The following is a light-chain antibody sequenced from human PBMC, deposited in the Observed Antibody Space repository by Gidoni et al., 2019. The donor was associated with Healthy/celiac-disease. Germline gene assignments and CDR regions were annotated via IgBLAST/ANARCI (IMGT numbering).Light chain of an antibody. CDR3: SSYTSSSTLEV. Sequence: QSALTQPASVSGSPGPSLTISCTGTSSDVGGYHYVSWYQQHPGKAPKLMIYEVSNRPSGVSNRFSGSKSGNTASLTISGLQAEDEADYYCSSYTSSSTLEVFGGGTKLTVL. V-gene: IGLV2-14*01. CDR2: EVS. CDR1: SSDVGGYHY. J-gene: IGLJ3*02.